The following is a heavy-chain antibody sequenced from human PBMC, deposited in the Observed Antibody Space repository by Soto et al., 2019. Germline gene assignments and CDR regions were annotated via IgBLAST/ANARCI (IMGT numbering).Heavy chain of an antibody. CDR3: ARIGKYYDILTGYYNSPFDY. CDR2: IYSGGNT. Sequence: GGSLRLSCAASGFTVSSNYMTWVRQAPGKGLEWVSVIYSGGNTYFADSVKGRFTISRDNSKNTLYLQMNSLGAEDTAVYYCARIGKYYDILTGYYNSPFDYWGQGTLVTVSS. D-gene: IGHD3-9*01. J-gene: IGHJ4*02. V-gene: IGHV3-66*01. CDR1: GFTVSSNY.